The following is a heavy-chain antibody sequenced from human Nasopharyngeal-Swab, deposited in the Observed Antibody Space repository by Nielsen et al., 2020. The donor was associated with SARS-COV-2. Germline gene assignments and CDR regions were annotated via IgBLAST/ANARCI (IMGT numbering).Heavy chain of an antibody. V-gene: IGHV1-69*13. J-gene: IGHJ6*02. CDR2: IIPIFGTA. D-gene: IGHD6-6*01. Sequence: SVKVSCKASGGTFSSYAISWVRQAPGQGLEWMGGIIPIFGTANYAQKFQGRVTITADESTSTAYMELSSLRSEDTAVYYCARRPYSSSSGDYYYGIDVWGQGTTVTVSS. CDR3: ARRPYSSSSGDYYYGIDV. CDR1: GGTFSSYA.